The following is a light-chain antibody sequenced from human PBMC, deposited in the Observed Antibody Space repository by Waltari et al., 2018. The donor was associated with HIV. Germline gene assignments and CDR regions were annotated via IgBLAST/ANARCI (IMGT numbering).Light chain of an antibody. CDR1: NIGSKS. CDR2: DDS. J-gene: IGLJ2*01. V-gene: IGLV3-21*02. CDR3: QVWDSSSDLVV. Sequence: SYVLTQPPSLSVAPGQTARITCGGTNIGSKSVHWYQQKPGQAPVLVVYDDSDRPSGIPERFSGSNSGNTATLTISRVEAGDEADYYCQVWDSSSDLVVFGGGTKLTVL.